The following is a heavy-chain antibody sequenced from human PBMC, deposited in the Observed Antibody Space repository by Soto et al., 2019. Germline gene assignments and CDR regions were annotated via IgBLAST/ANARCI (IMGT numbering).Heavy chain of an antibody. CDR1: GGSISGNYNY. CDR3: ARGGVDYYYSSGYYFSPYYFDY. J-gene: IGHJ4*02. D-gene: IGHD3-22*01. V-gene: IGHV4-39*07. Sequence: SETLSLTCTVSGGSISGNYNYWGWIRQPPGKGLEWIASISYSGTINSNPSLKSRVTISVDTSKNQFSLRLTSVTAMDTAVYYCARGGVDYYYSSGYYFSPYYFDYWGQGTLVTVSS. CDR2: ISYSGTI.